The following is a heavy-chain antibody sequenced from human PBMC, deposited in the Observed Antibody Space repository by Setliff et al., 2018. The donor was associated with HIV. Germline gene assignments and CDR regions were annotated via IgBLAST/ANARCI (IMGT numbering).Heavy chain of an antibody. D-gene: IGHD1-1*01. J-gene: IGHJ1*01. CDR1: GFTFSGSP. V-gene: IGHV3-64*04. Sequence: GGSLRLSCSAFGFTFSGSPMHWVRQASGKGLESISAISENGLNTYYADSVRGRFTISRDNAKNTLYLQMNSLRAEDTAVYYCARDLLGTYNGYLHYWGQGTLVTVSS. CDR2: ISENGLNT. CDR3: ARDLLGTYNGYLHY.